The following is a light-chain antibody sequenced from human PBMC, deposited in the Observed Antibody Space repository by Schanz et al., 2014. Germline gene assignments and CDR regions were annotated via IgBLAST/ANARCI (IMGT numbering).Light chain of an antibody. J-gene: IGLJ2*01. CDR3: SSHSLTSILV. Sequence: QSALTQPPSASGSPGQSVTISCTGTSSDVGGYKYVSWYQQHPGKAPKLMIYEVSKRPSGVPDRFSASKSGNTASLTVSGLQADDEADYYCSSHSLTSILVFGGGTKLTVL. CDR2: EVS. CDR1: SSDVGGYKY. V-gene: IGLV2-8*01.